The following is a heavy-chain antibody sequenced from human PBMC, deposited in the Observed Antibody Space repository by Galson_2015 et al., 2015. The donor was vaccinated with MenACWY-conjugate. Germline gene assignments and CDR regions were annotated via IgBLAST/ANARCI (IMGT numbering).Heavy chain of an antibody. V-gene: IGHV5-51*01. D-gene: IGHD1-1*01. CDR1: GYRITNYW. J-gene: IGHJ5*02. Sequence: QSGAEVKEPGESLRISCTGSGYRITNYWIGWVRQMPGKVLEWIGIIYPGDSDTRYSPSFQGQVTISADKSISTAYLQCSSLKASDTAMYYCARRRAELNWFDPWGQGTLVTVSS. CDR2: IYPGDSDT. CDR3: ARRRAELNWFDP.